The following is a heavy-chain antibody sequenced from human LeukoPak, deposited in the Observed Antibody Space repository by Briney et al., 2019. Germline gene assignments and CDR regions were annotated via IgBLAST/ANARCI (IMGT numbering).Heavy chain of an antibody. CDR2: ISGSGGST. D-gene: IGHD5-12*01. CDR1: GFTFSSYA. V-gene: IGHV3-23*01. CDR3: AKHIVATQIYYYYYYGMDV. J-gene: IGHJ6*02. Sequence: QSGGSLRLSCAASGFTFSSYAMSWVRQAPGKGLEWVSAISGSGGSTYYADSVKGRLTISRDNSKNTLYLQMNSLRAEDTAVYYCAKHIVATQIYYYYYYGMDVWGQGTTVTVSS.